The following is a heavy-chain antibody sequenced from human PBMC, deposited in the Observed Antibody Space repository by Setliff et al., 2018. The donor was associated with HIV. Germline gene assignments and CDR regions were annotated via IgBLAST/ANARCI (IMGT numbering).Heavy chain of an antibody. CDR2: INHSGST. V-gene: IGHV4-34*01. Sequence: SETLSLTCTVSGGSISTATFYWNWIRQPPGKGLDWIGEINHSGSTNYNPSLKSRVTISVDTSKNQFSLKLSSVTAADTAVYYCARSPLYSGYERYYFDYWGQGTLVTVSS. CDR3: ARSPLYSGYERYYFDY. D-gene: IGHD5-12*01. J-gene: IGHJ4*02. CDR1: GGSISTATFY.